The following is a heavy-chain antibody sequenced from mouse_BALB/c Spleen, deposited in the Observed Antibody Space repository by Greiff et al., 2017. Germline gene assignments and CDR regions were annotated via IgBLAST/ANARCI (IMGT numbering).Heavy chain of an antibody. V-gene: IGHV2-2*02. D-gene: IGHD1-1*01. CDR2: IWSGGST. Sequence: VKLVESGPGLVQPSQSLSITCTVSGFSLTSYGVHWVRQSPGKGLEWLGVIWSGGSTDYNAAFISRLSISKDNSKSQVFFKMNSLQANDTAIYYCARGVDFAYWGQGTLVTVSA. J-gene: IGHJ3*01. CDR3: ARGVDFAY. CDR1: GFSLTSYG.